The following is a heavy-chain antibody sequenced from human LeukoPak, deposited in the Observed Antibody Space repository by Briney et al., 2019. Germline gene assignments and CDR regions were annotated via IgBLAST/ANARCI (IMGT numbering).Heavy chain of an antibody. CDR3: ARHGSSWYEKDYFDY. V-gene: IGHV4-59*08. D-gene: IGHD6-13*01. J-gene: IGHJ4*02. Sequence: SETLSLTCTVSGGSISSYYWSWIRQPPGKGLEWIGYIYYSGSTNYNPSLKSRVTISVDTSKNQFSLKLSSVTAADTAVYYCARHGSSWYEKDYFDYWGQGTLVTVSS. CDR2: IYYSGST. CDR1: GGSISSYY.